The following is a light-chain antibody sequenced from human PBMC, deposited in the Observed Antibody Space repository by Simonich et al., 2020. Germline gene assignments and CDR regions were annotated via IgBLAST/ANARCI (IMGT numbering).Light chain of an antibody. CDR2: WAS. J-gene: IGKJ1*01. V-gene: IGKV4-1*01. Sequence: DIVMTQSPDSLAVSLGERATINCKSSQSVLYSSNNKNYLDWYQQKTGQPPKLLIYWASTRESGVPERFSGSGSGTDFTLTISSLQAEDVAVYYCQQYYSTPWTFGQGTKVEIK. CDR1: QSVLYSSNNKNY. CDR3: QQYYSTPWT.